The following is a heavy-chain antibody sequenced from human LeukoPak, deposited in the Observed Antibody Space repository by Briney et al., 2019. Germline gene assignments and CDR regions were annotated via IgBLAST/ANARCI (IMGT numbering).Heavy chain of an antibody. CDR3: ARGGAFDI. Sequence: PSETLSLTCTVSGGSISGNNYYWGWIRQSPGKGLEWIGSIYYSGSTYYNPSLKSRVTISVDTSKNQFSLNLSSVTAADTAVYYCARGGAFDIWGQGTMVSVSS. V-gene: IGHV4-39*01. CDR2: IYYSGST. D-gene: IGHD3-16*01. CDR1: GGSISGNNYY. J-gene: IGHJ3*02.